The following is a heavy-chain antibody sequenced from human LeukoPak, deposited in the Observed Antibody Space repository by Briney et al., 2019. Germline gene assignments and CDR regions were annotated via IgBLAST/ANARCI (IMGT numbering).Heavy chain of an antibody. V-gene: IGHV4-30-2*01. CDR3: ARDPGYGGNSDY. CDR1: GGSISSGGYY. J-gene: IGHJ4*02. CDR2: IYHSGST. D-gene: IGHD4-23*01. Sequence: SETLSLTCTVSGGSISSGGYYWSWIRQPPGKGLEWIGYIYHSGSTYYNPSLKSRVTISVDRSKNQFSLKLSSVTAADTAVYYCARDPGYGGNSDYWGQGTLVTVSS.